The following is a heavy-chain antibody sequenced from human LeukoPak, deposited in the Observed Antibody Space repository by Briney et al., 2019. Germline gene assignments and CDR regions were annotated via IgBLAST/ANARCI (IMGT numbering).Heavy chain of an antibody. J-gene: IGHJ4*02. CDR2: ISYDGSNK. V-gene: IGHV3-30*04. Sequence: GRSLRLSCAASGFTFSSYAMHWVRQAPGKGLEWVAVISYDGSNKYYADSVKGRFTISRDNSKNTLYLQMNSLRAEDTAVYYCARVWGVVVVAAIDYWGQGTLVTVSS. CDR3: ARVWGVVVVAAIDY. D-gene: IGHD2-15*01. CDR1: GFTFSSYA.